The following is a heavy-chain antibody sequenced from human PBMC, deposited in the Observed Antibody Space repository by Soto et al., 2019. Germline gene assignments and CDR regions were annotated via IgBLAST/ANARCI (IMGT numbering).Heavy chain of an antibody. D-gene: IGHD3-16*01. V-gene: IGHV3-15*01. CDR2: IKSKTDGGTT. J-gene: IGHJ6*03. Sequence: GESLKISCAASGFTFSNAWMSWVRQAPGKGLEWVGRIKSKTDGGTTDYAAPVKGRFTISRDDSKNTLYLQMNSLKTEDTAVYYCTTDGGSNYDYYYMDVWGKGTTVTVSS. CDR1: GFTFSNAW. CDR3: TTDGGSNYDYYYMDV.